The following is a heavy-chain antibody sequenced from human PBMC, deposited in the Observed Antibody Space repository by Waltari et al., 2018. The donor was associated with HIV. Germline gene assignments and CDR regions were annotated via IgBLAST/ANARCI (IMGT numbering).Heavy chain of an antibody. J-gene: IGHJ4*02. CDR3: ARVSYGSGGLDY. D-gene: IGHD3-10*01. CDR2: IYYSGTP. V-gene: IGHV4-39*07. Sequence: QLQLQESGPGLVKPSETLSLTCTVSGGSISSSSYYWGWIRQPPGKGREWIGSIYYSGTPYYNPSLKSRVTISVDTSKNQFSLKLSSVTAADTAVYYCARVSYGSGGLDYWGQGTLVTVSS. CDR1: GGSISSSSYY.